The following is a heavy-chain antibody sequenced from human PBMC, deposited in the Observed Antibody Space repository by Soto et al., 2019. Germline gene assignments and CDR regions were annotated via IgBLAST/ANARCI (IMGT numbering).Heavy chain of an antibody. Sequence: EVQLVESGGGLGKPGGSLRLSCAASGFTFSSYSMNWVRQAPGKGLEWVSSISSSSSYIYYADSVKGRFTISRDNAKNSLYLQMNSLRAEDTAVYYCASDPDFWSGHRRGRFGHWGQGTLVTVSS. CDR2: ISSSSSYI. V-gene: IGHV3-21*01. CDR1: GFTFSSYS. CDR3: ASDPDFWSGHRRGRFGH. J-gene: IGHJ4*02. D-gene: IGHD3-3*01.